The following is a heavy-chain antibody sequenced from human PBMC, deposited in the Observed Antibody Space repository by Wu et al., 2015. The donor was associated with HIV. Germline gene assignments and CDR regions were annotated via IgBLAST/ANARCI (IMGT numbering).Heavy chain of an antibody. Sequence: QVQLVQSGAEVKKPGASVKVSCKSFNYTFSSYGIDWVRQAPGQRLEWLGRINAYHRDTNYAQKFQGRVTMTRDTSTTTVYMELSSLRSEDTAVYYCARGIAVAGAFGMDVWGQGTTVTVSS. CDR1: NYTFSSYG. D-gene: IGHD6-19*01. V-gene: IGHV1-18*01. CDR2: INAYHRDT. CDR3: ARGIAVAGAFGMDV. J-gene: IGHJ6*02.